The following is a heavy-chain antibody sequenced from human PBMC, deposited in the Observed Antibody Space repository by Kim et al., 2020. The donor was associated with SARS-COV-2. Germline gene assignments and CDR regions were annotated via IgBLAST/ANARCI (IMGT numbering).Heavy chain of an antibody. V-gene: IGHV3-48*02. CDR3: ARDKLTSWGYYYYGMDV. CDR1: GFTFSSYS. CDR2: ISSSSSTI. J-gene: IGHJ6*02. Sequence: GGSLRLSCAASGFTFSSYSMNWVRQAPGKGLEWVSYISSSSSTIYYADSVKGRFTISRDNAKNSLYLQMNSLRDEDTAVYYCARDKLTSWGYYYYGMDVWGQGTTVTVSS. D-gene: IGHD2-2*01.